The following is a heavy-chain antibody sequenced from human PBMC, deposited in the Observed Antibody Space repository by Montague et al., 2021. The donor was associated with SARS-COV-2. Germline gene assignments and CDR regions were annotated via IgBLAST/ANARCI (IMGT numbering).Heavy chain of an antibody. V-gene: IGHV4-59*01. J-gene: IGHJ4*02. CDR3: ARGSGDY. Sequence: SETLSLTCTVSGDSISSYYWSWIRQPPGKGLEWIGYIYYTGSVNYNPSPKSRVTISVDTSKNQFSLKLSSVTAADTAVYYCARGSGDYWGQGTLVTVSS. CDR1: GDSISSYY. D-gene: IGHD7-27*01. CDR2: IYYTGSV.